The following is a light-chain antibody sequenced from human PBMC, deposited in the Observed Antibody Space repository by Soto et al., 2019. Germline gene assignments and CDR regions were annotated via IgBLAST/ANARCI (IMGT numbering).Light chain of an antibody. V-gene: IGKV3-20*01. CDR1: QSVSSSY. CDR3: QQYGSSPPLYT. CDR2: GAS. J-gene: IGKJ2*01. Sequence: EIVLTQSPGTLSLSPGERATLSCRASQSVSSSYLAWYQQKPGQAPRLLIYGASSRATGIPHRFSGSGSGTDFPLTISRLEPEDFAVYYCQQYGSSPPLYTFGQGTKLEIK.